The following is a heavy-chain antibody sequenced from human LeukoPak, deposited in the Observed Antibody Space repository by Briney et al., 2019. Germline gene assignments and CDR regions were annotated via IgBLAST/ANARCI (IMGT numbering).Heavy chain of an antibody. V-gene: IGHV3-30*18. CDR2: ISYDGSNK. Sequence: PGGSLRLSCAASGFTFSSYGMHWVRQAPGKGLEWVAVISYDGSNKYYADSVKGRFTISRDNSKNTLYLQRNSLRAEDTAVYYCAKGPVVRWFGELFLGLGQYYFDYWGQGTLVTVSS. CDR3: AKGPVVRWFGELFLGLGQYYFDY. CDR1: GFTFSSYG. D-gene: IGHD3-10*01. J-gene: IGHJ4*02.